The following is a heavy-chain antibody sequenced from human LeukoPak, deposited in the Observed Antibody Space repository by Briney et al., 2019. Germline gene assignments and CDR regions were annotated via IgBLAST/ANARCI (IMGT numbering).Heavy chain of an antibody. D-gene: IGHD4-17*01. Sequence: SETLSLTCAVYGASFSGYYWSWIRQPPGKGQEWIGEVNHSGSTNYNPSLKNRVTISVDTSKNQFSLKLSSVTAAAPAVYYCATGGYGDSTRADYYHAMDVWGLGTTVSVS. CDR1: GASFSGYY. CDR3: ATGGYGDSTRADYYHAMDV. J-gene: IGHJ6*02. V-gene: IGHV4-34*01. CDR2: VNHSGST.